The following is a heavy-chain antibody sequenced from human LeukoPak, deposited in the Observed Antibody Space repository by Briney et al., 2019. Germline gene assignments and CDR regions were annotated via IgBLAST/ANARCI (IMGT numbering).Heavy chain of an antibody. V-gene: IGHV3-23*01. CDR2: ISGSGAIT. CDR1: GFTFSSYG. D-gene: IGHD6-19*01. CDR3: ARGSGWYDY. J-gene: IGHJ4*02. Sequence: GGSLRLSCAASGFTFSSYGMSWLRQAPGKGLEWVSVISGSGAITKYADSVKGRFTISRHNSKNTLYLQMNNLRAEDTAVYYCARGSGWYDYWGQGTLVTVSS.